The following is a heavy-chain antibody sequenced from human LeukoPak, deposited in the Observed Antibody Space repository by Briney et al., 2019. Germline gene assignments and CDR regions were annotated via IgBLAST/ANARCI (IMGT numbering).Heavy chain of an antibody. CDR3: ARHREQWLVDY. CDR2: IYPGDFDT. D-gene: IGHD6-19*01. CDR1: GYSFTSYW. V-gene: IGHV5-51*01. Sequence: RGESRKISCKGSGYSFTSYWIGWVRQMPGKGLEWMGIIYPGDFDTRYSPSFQGQVTISADKSISTAYLQWSSLKASDTAMYYCARHREQWLVDYWGQGTLVTVSS. J-gene: IGHJ4*02.